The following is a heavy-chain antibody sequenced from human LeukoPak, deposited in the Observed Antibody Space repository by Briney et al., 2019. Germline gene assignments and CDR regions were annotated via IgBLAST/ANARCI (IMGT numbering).Heavy chain of an antibody. J-gene: IGHJ5*02. CDR3: ARGVRGVHNWFDP. V-gene: IGHV4-59*01. D-gene: IGHD3-10*01. Sequence: SETLSLTCTVSGGSISSYYWSWIRQPSGKGLEWIGYIYYSGSTNYNPSLKSRVTISVDTSKNQFSLKLSSVTAADTAVYYCARGVRGVHNWFDPWGQGTLVTVSS. CDR1: GGSISSYY. CDR2: IYYSGST.